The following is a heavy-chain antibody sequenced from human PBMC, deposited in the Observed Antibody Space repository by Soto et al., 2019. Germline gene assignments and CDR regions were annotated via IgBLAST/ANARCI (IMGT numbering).Heavy chain of an antibody. D-gene: IGHD2-2*01. V-gene: IGHV3-64D*08. CDR1: GFTFSSYA. Sequence: GGSLRLSCSASGFTFSSYAMHWVRQAPGKGLEYVSAISSNGGSTYYADSVKGRFTISRDNSKNTLYLQMSSLRAGDTAVYYCVKDLIVVVPGMGSYYGMDVGGQGTTVTVSS. CDR3: VKDLIVVVPGMGSYYGMDV. J-gene: IGHJ6*02. CDR2: ISSNGGST.